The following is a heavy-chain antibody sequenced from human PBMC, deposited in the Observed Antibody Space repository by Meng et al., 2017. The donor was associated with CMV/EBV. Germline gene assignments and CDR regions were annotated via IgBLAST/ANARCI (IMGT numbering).Heavy chain of an antibody. CDR3: ARDSLYGGYYYGMDV. CDR2: ISSSSSYI. CDR1: GFTFNNYG. V-gene: IGHV3-21*01. D-gene: IGHD2/OR15-2a*01. Sequence: GESLKISCAASGFTFNNYGLHWVRQAPGKGLEWVSSISSSSSYIYYADSVKGRFTISRDNAKNSLYLQMNSLRAEDTAVYYCARDSLYGGYYYGMDVWGQGTAVTVSS. J-gene: IGHJ6*02.